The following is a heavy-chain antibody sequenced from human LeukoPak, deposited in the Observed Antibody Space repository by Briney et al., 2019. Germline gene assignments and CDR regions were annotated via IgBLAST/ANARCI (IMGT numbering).Heavy chain of an antibody. D-gene: IGHD1-1*01. CDR3: ARELSYNWNPKRYYFDY. J-gene: IGHJ4*02. CDR1: GGSISSSNW. Sequence: SETLSLTCAVSGGSISSSNWWSWVRQPPGKGLEWIGEIYHSGSTNYNPSLKSRVTISVDTSKNQFSLKLSSVTAADTAVYYCARELSYNWNPKRYYFDYWGQGTLVTVSS. CDR2: IYHSGST. V-gene: IGHV4-4*02.